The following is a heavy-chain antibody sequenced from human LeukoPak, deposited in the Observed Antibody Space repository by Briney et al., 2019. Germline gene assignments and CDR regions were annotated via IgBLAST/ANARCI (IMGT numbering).Heavy chain of an antibody. Sequence: GASVKVSCKASGYTFTGYYMHWVRQAPGQGLEWMGWINPNSGGTNYAQKVQGRVTMTSYTSISTAYMELSRLRSDDTAVYYCARAKEQWLVGGYDHWGQRTLVSVSS. CDR3: ARAKEQWLVGGYDH. CDR2: INPNSGGT. D-gene: IGHD6-19*01. J-gene: IGHJ4*02. CDR1: GYTFTGYY. V-gene: IGHV1-2*02.